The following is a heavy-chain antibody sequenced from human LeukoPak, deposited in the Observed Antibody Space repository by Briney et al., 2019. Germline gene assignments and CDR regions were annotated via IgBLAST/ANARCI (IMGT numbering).Heavy chain of an antibody. CDR2: INHSGST. Sequence: SETLSLTCAVYGGSFSGYYWSWIRQPPGKGLEWIGEINHSGSTNYNLSLKSRVTISVDTSKNQFSLKLSSVTAADTAVYYCARRGRWLQSLAFDIWGQGTMVTVSS. J-gene: IGHJ3*02. CDR3: ARRGRWLQSLAFDI. D-gene: IGHD5-24*01. V-gene: IGHV4-34*01. CDR1: GGSFSGYY.